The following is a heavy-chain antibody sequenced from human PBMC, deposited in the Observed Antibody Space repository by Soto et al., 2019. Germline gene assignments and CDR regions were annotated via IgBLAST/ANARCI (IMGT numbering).Heavy chain of an antibody. Sequence: QVQLVQSGAEVKKPAASVKVSCKASGGTFRTSAISWVRQAPGQGLEWVGGIMPVFRRPKYAQNFQDRVTITADESTITSYMELNSLRSDDTAVYYCARDKDSLQLGGIYYVILDVWCQGNAVTVSS. J-gene: IGHJ6*02. D-gene: IGHD1-26*01. V-gene: IGHV1-69*12. CDR3: ARDKDSLQLGGIYYVILDV. CDR1: GGTFRTSA. CDR2: IMPVFRRP.